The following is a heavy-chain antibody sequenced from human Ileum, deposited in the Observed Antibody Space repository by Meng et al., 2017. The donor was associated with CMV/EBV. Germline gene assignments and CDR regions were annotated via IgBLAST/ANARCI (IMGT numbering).Heavy chain of an antibody. CDR1: GVSLSDGGGG. CDR3: AHTYCGGGSCYGFNY. D-gene: IGHD2-15*01. CDR2: IYWDDDK. V-gene: IGHV2-5*02. J-gene: IGHJ4*02. Sequence: GVSLSDGGGGVGWIRQPPGKAVEWLALIYWDDDKRYSPSLHSRLTITKDTSKNQVVLTMTTMDPVDTATYYCAHTYCGGGSCYGFNYWGQGTLVTVSS.